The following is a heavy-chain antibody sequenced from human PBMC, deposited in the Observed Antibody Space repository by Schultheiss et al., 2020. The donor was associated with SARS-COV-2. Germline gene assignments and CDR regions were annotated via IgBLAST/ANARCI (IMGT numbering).Heavy chain of an antibody. CDR1: GDSVSSGTYY. V-gene: IGHV4-39*01. CDR2: IYYSGST. J-gene: IGHJ4*02. Sequence: SQTLSLTCTVSGDSVSSGTYYWSWIRQPPGKGLEWIGSIYYSGSTYYNPSLKSRVTISVDTSKNQFSLKLSSVTAADTAVYFCADTYYYGSGNLNWGQGTLVTVSS. D-gene: IGHD3-10*01. CDR3: ADTYYYGSGNLN.